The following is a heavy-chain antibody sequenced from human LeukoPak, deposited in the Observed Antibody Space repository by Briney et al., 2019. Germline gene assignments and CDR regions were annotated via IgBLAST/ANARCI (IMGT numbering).Heavy chain of an antibody. V-gene: IGHV4-4*02. D-gene: IGHD3-22*01. CDR1: GGSISSSNW. CDR3: ARDPPPYCYDSSGLARYYGMDV. J-gene: IGHJ6*02. CDR2: IYHSGST. Sequence: PSGTLSLTCAVSGGSISSSNWWSWVRQPPGKGLEWIGEIYHSGSTNYNPSLKSRVTISVDKSKNQFSLKLSSVTAADTAVYYCARDPPPYCYDSSGLARYYGMDVWGQGTTVTVSS.